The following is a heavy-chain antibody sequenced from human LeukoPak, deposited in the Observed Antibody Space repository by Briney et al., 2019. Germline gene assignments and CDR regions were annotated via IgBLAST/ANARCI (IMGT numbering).Heavy chain of an antibody. CDR2: ISAYNGNT. Sequence: ASVKVSCKASGYTFTSYGISWVRQAPGQGLEWMGWISAYNGNTNYAQRLQGRVTMTTDTSTSTAYMELRSLRSDDTAVYYCAREYSGYDWGQFDYWGQGTLVTVSS. CDR3: AREYSGYDWGQFDY. J-gene: IGHJ4*02. D-gene: IGHD5-12*01. CDR1: GYTFTSYG. V-gene: IGHV1-18*01.